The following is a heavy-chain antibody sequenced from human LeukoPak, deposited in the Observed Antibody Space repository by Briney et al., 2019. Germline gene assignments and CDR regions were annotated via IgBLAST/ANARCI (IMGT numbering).Heavy chain of an antibody. J-gene: IGHJ6*02. CDR1: GFTFNKSW. D-gene: IGHD3-22*01. V-gene: IGHV3-33*07. CDR3: ARDRYYDSSGYYGTGLYYYGMHV. CDR2: IWYDGSNK. Sequence: GGSLRLSCAASGFTFNKSWMSWVRQAPGKGPEWVAVIWYDGSNKYYADSVKGRFTISRDNSKNTLYLQMNSLRAEDTAVYYCARDRYYDSSGYYGTGLYYYGMHVWGQGTTVTVSS.